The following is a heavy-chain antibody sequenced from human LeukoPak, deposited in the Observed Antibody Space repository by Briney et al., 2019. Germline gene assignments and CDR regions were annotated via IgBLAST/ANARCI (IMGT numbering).Heavy chain of an antibody. CDR1: GFTFSSYG. CDR3: AREPTWFGTQQGAFDI. Sequence: GGSLRLSCAASGFTFSSYGMHWVRQAPGKGLEWVAVIWYDGSNKYYADSVKGRFTISRDNSKNTRYLQMNSLRAEDTAVYYCAREPTWFGTQQGAFDIWGQGTMVTVSS. CDR2: IWYDGSNK. V-gene: IGHV3-33*01. D-gene: IGHD3-10*01. J-gene: IGHJ3*02.